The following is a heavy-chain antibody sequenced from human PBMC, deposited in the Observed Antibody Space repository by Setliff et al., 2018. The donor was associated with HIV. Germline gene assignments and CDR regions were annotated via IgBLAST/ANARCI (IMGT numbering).Heavy chain of an antibody. D-gene: IGHD3-3*01. J-gene: IGHJ4*02. Sequence: SETLSLTCTVSGGSISSGSYYWSWIRQPAGKGLEWIGHISTSGTTNYNPSLKSRVTISIDTSKNHFSLNLNSVTAADTAVYYCARDVMEWFGSYFDYWGPGTVVTVSS. CDR3: ARDVMEWFGSYFDY. CDR2: ISTSGTT. V-gene: IGHV4-61*09. CDR1: GGSISSGSYY.